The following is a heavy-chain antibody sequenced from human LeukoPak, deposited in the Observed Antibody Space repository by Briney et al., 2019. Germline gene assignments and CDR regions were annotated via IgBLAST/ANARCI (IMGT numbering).Heavy chain of an antibody. CDR3: AKDFHYYDSSGYYDY. J-gene: IGHJ4*02. V-gene: IGHV3-9*01. D-gene: IGHD3-22*01. CDR2: ISWNSGSV. CDR1: GFTFDDYA. Sequence: SGRSLRLSCAASGFTFDDYAMHWVRQAPGKGLEWVSGISWNSGSVGYADSVKGRFTISRDNAKNSLYLQMNSLRAEDTALYYCAKDFHYYDSSGYYDYWGQGTLVTASS.